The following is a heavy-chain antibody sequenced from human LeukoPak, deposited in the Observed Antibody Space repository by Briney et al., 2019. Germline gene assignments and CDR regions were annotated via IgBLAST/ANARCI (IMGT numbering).Heavy chain of an antibody. V-gene: IGHV3-33*08. CDR1: GFIFRDQN. CDR2: IWSDGSNK. Sequence: GGSLRLSCAASGFIFRDQNMNWARPAPGKGLEWVAVIWSDGSNKYYADSVKGRFTISRDNSKNTLYLQMNSLRAEDTAVYYCARGPRYSGSYAFDYWGQGTLVTVSS. D-gene: IGHD1-26*01. CDR3: ARGPRYSGSYAFDY. J-gene: IGHJ4*02.